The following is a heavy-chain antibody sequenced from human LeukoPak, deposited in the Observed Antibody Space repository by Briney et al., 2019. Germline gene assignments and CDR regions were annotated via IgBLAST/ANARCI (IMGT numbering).Heavy chain of an antibody. D-gene: IGHD6-19*01. CDR1: GGTFSSYA. V-gene: IGHV1-69*06. CDR3: ARSEVAARHMDV. J-gene: IGHJ6*03. CDR2: IIPIFGTA. Sequence: ASVKVSCKASGGTFSSYAISWVRQAPGQGLEWMGGIIPIFGTANYAQKFQGRVTITADKSTSTAYMELSSLRSEDTAVYYCARSEVAARHMDVWGKGTTVTVSS.